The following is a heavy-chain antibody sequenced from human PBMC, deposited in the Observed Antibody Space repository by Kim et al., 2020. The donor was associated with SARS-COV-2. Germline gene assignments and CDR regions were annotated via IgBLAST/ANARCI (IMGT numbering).Heavy chain of an antibody. CDR3: ARVDCSAGSCYLGWFDP. V-gene: IGHV5-51*01. CDR1: GYSFTNYL. CDR2: INPGDSDT. D-gene: IGHD2-15*01. J-gene: IGHJ5*02. Sequence: GESLKISCKASGYSFTNYLIGWVRQLPGKGLEWMGIINPGDSDTTYSPSFQGQVTISVDKSVDTAYLQWTSLKASDTAMYYCARVDCSAGSCYLGWFDPW.